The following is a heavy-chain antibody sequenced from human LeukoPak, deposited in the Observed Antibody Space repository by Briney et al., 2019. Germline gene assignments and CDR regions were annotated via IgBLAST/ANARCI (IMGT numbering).Heavy chain of an antibody. Sequence: ASVKLSCKASVATFGSYAISWVRQAPGQGLEWMGRIIPIFGTANYAQKFQGRATITTDESTTTAHMELSSLRSEDTAVYYCARAGLRGSQLGDAFDIWGQGTMVTVSS. J-gene: IGHJ3*02. CDR3: ARAGLRGSQLGDAFDI. CDR1: VATFGSYA. D-gene: IGHD1-26*01. V-gene: IGHV1-69*05. CDR2: IIPIFGTA.